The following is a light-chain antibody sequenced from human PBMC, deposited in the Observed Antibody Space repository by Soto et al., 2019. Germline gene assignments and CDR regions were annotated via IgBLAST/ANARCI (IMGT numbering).Light chain of an antibody. CDR3: QQYNNWPGYT. Sequence: EIVMTQSPVTLSVSPGERATLSCRASQSVSSSLAWYQQKPGQAPRLLIYGASTRATGIPTRFSGSGSGTEFTLTISSLQSEDFEVYYCQQYNNWPGYTFGQGTKLEIK. CDR1: QSVSSS. V-gene: IGKV3-15*01. J-gene: IGKJ2*01. CDR2: GAS.